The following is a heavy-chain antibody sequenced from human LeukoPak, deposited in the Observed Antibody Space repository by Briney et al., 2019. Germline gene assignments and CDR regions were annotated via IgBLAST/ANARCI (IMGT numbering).Heavy chain of an antibody. CDR3: ARDVLAAGATGTFDI. CDR2: IYHSGST. V-gene: IGHV4-4*02. J-gene: IGHJ3*02. Sequence: SETLSLTCAVSGGSISSNNWWSWVRQPPGKGLEWIGEIYHSGSTNYNPSLKSRVTISVDKSKNQFSLKLSSVTAADTAVYYCARDVLAAGATGTFDIWGQGTMVTVSS. D-gene: IGHD1-14*01. CDR1: GGSISSNNW.